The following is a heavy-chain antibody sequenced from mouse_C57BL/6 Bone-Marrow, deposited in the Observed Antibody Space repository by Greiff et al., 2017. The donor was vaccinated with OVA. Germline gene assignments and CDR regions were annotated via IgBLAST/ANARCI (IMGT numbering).Heavy chain of an antibody. Sequence: QVQLQQSGAELVRPGASVKLPCKASGYTFTDYYINWVKQRPGQGLEWIARIYPGSGNTYYNEKFKGKATLTAEKSSSTAYMQLSSLTSEDSAVYFCARGSSLFDYWGQGTTLTVSS. CDR3: ARGSSLFDY. CDR1: GYTFTDYY. J-gene: IGHJ2*01. V-gene: IGHV1-76*01. D-gene: IGHD1-3*01. CDR2: IYPGSGNT.